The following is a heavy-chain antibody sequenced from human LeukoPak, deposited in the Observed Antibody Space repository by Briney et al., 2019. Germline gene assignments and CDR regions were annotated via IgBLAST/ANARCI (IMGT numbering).Heavy chain of an antibody. J-gene: IGHJ4*02. CDR3: ATLRSITVIVVVSPGLFDY. CDR2: XXXSGST. Sequence: SXXXSGSTYYTPSLKGRVAISVATSKNQFSLKLSSVTAADTAVYYCATLRSITVIVVVSPGLFDYWGQGTLVTVSS. D-gene: IGHD3-22*01. V-gene: IGHV4-39*01.